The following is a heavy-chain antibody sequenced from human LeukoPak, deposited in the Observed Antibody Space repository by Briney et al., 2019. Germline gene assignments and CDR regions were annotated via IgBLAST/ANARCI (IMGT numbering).Heavy chain of an antibody. J-gene: IGHJ3*02. CDR1: GYTLTELS. D-gene: IGHD2-2*01. CDR2: FDPEDGET. Sequence: ASVQVSCQVSGYTLTELSMHWVRQAPGKGLEWMGGFDPEDGETIYAQKFQGRVTMTEDTSTDTAYMELSSLRSEDTAVYYCATENPPNCSSTSCPRDAFDIWGQGTMVTVSS. V-gene: IGHV1-24*01. CDR3: ATENPPNCSSTSCPRDAFDI.